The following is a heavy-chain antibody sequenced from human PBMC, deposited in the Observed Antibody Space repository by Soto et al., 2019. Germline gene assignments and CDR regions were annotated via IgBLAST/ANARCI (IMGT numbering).Heavy chain of an antibody. CDR1: GDSISRSHW. V-gene: IGHV4-4*02. J-gene: IGHJ4*02. Sequence: QVQLQESGPGLVRPSGALSVTCAVSGDSISRSHWWSWVRQSPGKGLEWIGEISHSGITNYNTSPKSRVTISGDKSKNQLSLKLTSVTAADTAVYYCARVRYDRSGFDHWGQGTLVSVSS. CDR2: ISHSGIT. CDR3: ARVRYDRSGFDH. D-gene: IGHD3-22*01.